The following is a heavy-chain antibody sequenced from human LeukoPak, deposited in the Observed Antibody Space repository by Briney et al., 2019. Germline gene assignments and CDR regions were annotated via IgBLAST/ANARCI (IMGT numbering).Heavy chain of an antibody. CDR1: GGSISSGGYS. Sequence: PSETLSLTCAVSGGSISSGGYSWSWIRQPPGKGLEWIGYIYHSGSTYYNPSLKSRVTISVDRSKNQFSLKLSSVTAADTAVYYCARVGSGWYDYWGQGILVTVSS. J-gene: IGHJ4*02. V-gene: IGHV4-30-2*01. CDR3: ARVGSGWYDY. D-gene: IGHD6-19*01. CDR2: IYHSGST.